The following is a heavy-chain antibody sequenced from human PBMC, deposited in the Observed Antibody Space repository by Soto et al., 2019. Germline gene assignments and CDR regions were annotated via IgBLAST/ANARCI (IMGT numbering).Heavy chain of an antibody. CDR1: GFSLSTYDMG. D-gene: IGHD4-17*01. V-gene: IGHV2-5*02. Sequence: QITLKESGPTLVRPAQTLTLTCDFSGFSLSTYDMGVAWIRQPPGNALEWLALIYWDDDKRYSPSLKDRLAIYKDTSSNQVVLTITNLDPGDTATYFCAHAGDYVLLTFDHLGPGTLVTVSS. CDR2: IYWDDDK. CDR3: AHAGDYVLLTFDH. J-gene: IGHJ4*02.